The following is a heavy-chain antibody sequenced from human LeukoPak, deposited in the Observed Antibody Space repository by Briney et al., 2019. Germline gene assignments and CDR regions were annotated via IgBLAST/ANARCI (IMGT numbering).Heavy chain of an antibody. CDR3: ARGADGVSSNSRGWFDP. J-gene: IGHJ5*02. Sequence: GGSLRLSCAASGFTFNRYNMNGVRRAPGKGLEGVSSISTSSSYIYYADSVRGRFTISRDNAKNSLYLQMNSLRAEDTAVYSCARGADGVSSNSRGWFDPWGQGTLVTVSS. V-gene: IGHV3-21*01. CDR2: ISTSSSYI. D-gene: IGHD2-15*01. CDR1: GFTFNRYN.